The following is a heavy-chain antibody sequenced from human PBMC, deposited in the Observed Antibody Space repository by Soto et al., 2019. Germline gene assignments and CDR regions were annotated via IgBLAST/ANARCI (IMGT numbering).Heavy chain of an antibody. CDR3: ARDLAVTPMYYYYGMDV. CDR1: GGSISSGDYY. CDR2: IYYSGST. V-gene: IGHV4-30-4*01. D-gene: IGHD4-17*01. Sequence: KPSETLSLTCTVSGGSISSGDYYWSWIRQPPGKGLEWIGYIYYSGSTYYNPSLKSRVTISVATSKNQFSLKLSSVTAADTAVYYCARDLAVTPMYYYYGMDVWGQGTTVTVSS. J-gene: IGHJ6*02.